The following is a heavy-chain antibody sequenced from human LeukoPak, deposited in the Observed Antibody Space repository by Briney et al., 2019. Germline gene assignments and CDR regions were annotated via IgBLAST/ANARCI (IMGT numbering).Heavy chain of an antibody. CDR1: GGSISSSNW. J-gene: IGHJ6*02. CDR2: VYHSGST. D-gene: IGHD2-15*01. V-gene: IGHV4-4*02. Sequence: PSGTLSLTCAVSGGSISSSNWWSWVRQPPGKGLEWIGEVYHSGSTNYNPSLKSRVTISVDKSKNQFSLKLSSVTAADTAVYYCARITNIVVVVAATDYYYYGMDVWGQGTTVTVSS. CDR3: ARITNIVVVVAATDYYYYGMDV.